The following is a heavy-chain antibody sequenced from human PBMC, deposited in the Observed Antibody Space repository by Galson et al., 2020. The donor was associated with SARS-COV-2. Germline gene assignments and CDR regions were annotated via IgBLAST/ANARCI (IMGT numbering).Heavy chain of an antibody. CDR1: GGTISSSSYY. Sequence: SETLSLTCTVSGGTISSSSYYWGWIRQPPGKGLEWIGSIYYSGSTYYNPSLKSRVTISVDTSKNQFSLKLSSVTAADTAVYYCARAANSGYANDRPFDYWGQGTLVPVSS. CDR2: IYYSGST. V-gene: IGHV4-39*07. J-gene: IGHJ4*02. D-gene: IGHD5-12*01. CDR3: ARAANSGYANDRPFDY.